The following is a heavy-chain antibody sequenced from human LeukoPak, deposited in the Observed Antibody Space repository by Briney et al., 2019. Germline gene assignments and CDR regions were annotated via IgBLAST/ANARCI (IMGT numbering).Heavy chain of an antibody. V-gene: IGHV3-21*01. CDR3: APAAIGGSYYGMDV. CDR2: ISSSGSSYK. D-gene: IGHD2-2*02. Sequence: PGGSLRLSCAASGLTFSSYSMNWVRQAPGKGLEWVSSISSSGSSYKYYSDSVKGRFTISRDNAKSSLYLQMNSLRAEDTAVYYCAPAAIGGSYYGMDVWGQGTTVTVSS. J-gene: IGHJ6*02. CDR1: GLTFSSYS.